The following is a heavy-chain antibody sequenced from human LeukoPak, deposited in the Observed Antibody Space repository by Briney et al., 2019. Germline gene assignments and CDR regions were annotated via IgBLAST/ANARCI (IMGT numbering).Heavy chain of an antibody. CDR2: INPNSGGT. Sequence: ASVKVSCKASGYTFTGYYMHWVRQAPGQGLEWMGRINPNSGGTNYAQKFQGRVTMTRDTSISTAYMELSRLRSDDTAVYYCARERGYVRDPWGYWCQGTLVIVSS. J-gene: IGHJ4*02. CDR3: ARERGYVRDPWGY. D-gene: IGHD3-10*02. CDR1: GYTFTGYY. V-gene: IGHV1-2*06.